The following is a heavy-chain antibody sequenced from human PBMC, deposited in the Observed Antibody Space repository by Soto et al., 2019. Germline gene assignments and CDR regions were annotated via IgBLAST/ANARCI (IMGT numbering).Heavy chain of an antibody. CDR3: ASGIQLGLRRINSGYSG. D-gene: IGHD5-18*01. J-gene: IGHJ4*02. CDR1: GGTFSTYA. Sequence: QVQLVQSGAEVKKPESSVKVSCKAPGGTFSTYAISWVRQAPGQGLEWMGGIIPMFGTANYAQRYQDRVTFTAEESTNRVYMELSSLRSEDTAVYFCASGIQLGLRRINSGYSGWGQGTLVTVSS. CDR2: IIPMFGTA. V-gene: IGHV1-69*12.